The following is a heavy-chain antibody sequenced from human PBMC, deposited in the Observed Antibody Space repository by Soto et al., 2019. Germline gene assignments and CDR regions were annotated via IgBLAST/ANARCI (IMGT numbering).Heavy chain of an antibody. CDR1: GFTFTDYE. J-gene: IGHJ4*02. CDR3: ARDYYYGAFDY. D-gene: IGHD3-10*01. CDR2: IGSDGTTK. Sequence: GASLKLSCASSGFTFTDYEMTWVRQAPGKGLEWVSYIGSDGTTKYYADSVKGRFAISRDNAKKSLYLQMNSLRAEDTAVYYCARDYYYGAFDYWGQGTLVTVS. V-gene: IGHV3-48*03.